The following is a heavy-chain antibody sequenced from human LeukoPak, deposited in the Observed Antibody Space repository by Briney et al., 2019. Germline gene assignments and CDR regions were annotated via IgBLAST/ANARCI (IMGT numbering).Heavy chain of an antibody. J-gene: IGHJ6*03. V-gene: IGHV3-30*18. CDR2: ISYDGSNK. D-gene: IGHD1-26*01. Sequence: GGSLRLSCAASGFTFSSYGMHWVRQAPGKGLEGVAVISYDGSNKYYADSVKGRFTISRDNSKNTLYLQMNSLRAEDTAVYYCAKAGAIVGATRGYYYMDVWGKGTTVTVSS. CDR3: AKAGAIVGATRGYYYMDV. CDR1: GFTFSSYG.